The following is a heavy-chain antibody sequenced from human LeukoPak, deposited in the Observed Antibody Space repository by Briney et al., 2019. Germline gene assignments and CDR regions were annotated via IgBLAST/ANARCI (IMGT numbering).Heavy chain of an antibody. CDR1: GFTFSNYA. Sequence: PGGSLRLSCAAPGFTFSNYAMSWVRQAPGKGLEWISGISGSGGSTYYADSVKGRFTISRDNSKNTLYLQMNSLRAEDTAVFYCAKDPRDCTGGTCPSGGVYYFDSWGQGNLVAVSS. J-gene: IGHJ4*02. CDR2: ISGSGGST. V-gene: IGHV3-23*01. D-gene: IGHD2-8*02. CDR3: AKDPRDCTGGTCPSGGVYYFDS.